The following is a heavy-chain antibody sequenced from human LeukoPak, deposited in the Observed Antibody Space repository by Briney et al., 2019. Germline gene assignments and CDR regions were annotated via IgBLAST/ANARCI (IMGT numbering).Heavy chain of an antibody. Sequence: PGGSLRLSCVVSGFTFSSYSMNWVRQAPGKGLEWVSSISSSSSYIYYADSVKGRFTISRDNAKNSLYLQMNSLRAEDTAVYYCARGDIVNMDVWGKGTTVTISS. CDR3: ARGDIVNMDV. J-gene: IGHJ6*03. CDR1: GFTFSSYS. CDR2: ISSSSSYI. V-gene: IGHV3-21*01. D-gene: IGHD2-15*01.